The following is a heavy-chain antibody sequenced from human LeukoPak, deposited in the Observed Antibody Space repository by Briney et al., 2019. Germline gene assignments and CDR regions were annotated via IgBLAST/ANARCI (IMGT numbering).Heavy chain of an antibody. CDR2: ISSSDITI. J-gene: IGHJ6*04. CDR1: GFTFSSYE. CDR3: EELGITMIGGV. V-gene: IGHV3-48*03. D-gene: IGHD3-10*02. Sequence: GGSLRLSCAASGFTFSSYEMNWVRQAPGKGLEWVSYISSSDITIYYADSVKGRFTISRDNAKNSLYLQMNSLRTEDTAVYYCEELGITMIGGVWGKGTTVTISS.